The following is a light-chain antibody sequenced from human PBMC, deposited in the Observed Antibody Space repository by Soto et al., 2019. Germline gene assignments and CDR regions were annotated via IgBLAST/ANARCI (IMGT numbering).Light chain of an antibody. Sequence: QSVLTQPASVSGSPGQSITISCTGTSSDVGGYNYVSWYQQRPGKAPKLIIYEVTNRPSGVSNRFSGSKSGYTASLTISGLQAEDEPDYYCSSYTSSSSHYVFGTGTKV. CDR1: SSDVGGYNY. J-gene: IGLJ1*01. CDR3: SSYTSSSSHYV. CDR2: EVT. V-gene: IGLV2-14*01.